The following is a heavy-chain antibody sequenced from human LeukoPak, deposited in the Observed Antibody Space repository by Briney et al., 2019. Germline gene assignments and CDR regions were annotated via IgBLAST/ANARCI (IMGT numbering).Heavy chain of an antibody. CDR1: GGSISSSSYY. J-gene: IGHJ4*02. D-gene: IGHD3-3*01. CDR3: ARLSGAIFGVVITLYYFDY. CDR2: IYYSGST. V-gene: IGHV4-39*01. Sequence: SETLSLTCTVSGGSISSSSYYWGWIRQPPGKGLEWIGSIYYSGSTYYNPSLKSRVTRSVDTSKNQFSLKLSSVTAADTAVYYCARLSGAIFGVVITLYYFDYWGQGTLVTVSS.